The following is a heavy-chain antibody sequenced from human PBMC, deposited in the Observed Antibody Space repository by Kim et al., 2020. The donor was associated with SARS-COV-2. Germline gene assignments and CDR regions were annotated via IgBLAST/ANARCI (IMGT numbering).Heavy chain of an antibody. CDR3: ARVVVGITMVRGVYMDV. Sequence: ASVKVSCKASGYTFTSYAMNWVRQAPGQGLEWMGWINTNTGNPTYAQGFTGRFVFSLDTSVSTAYLQISSLKAEDTAVYYCARVVVGITMVRGVYMDVWGKGTTVTVSS. CDR1: GYTFTSYA. V-gene: IGHV7-4-1*02. J-gene: IGHJ6*03. D-gene: IGHD3-10*01. CDR2: INTNTGNP.